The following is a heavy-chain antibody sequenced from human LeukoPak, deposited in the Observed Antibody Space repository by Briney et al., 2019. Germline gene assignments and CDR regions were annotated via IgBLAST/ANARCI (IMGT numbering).Heavy chain of an antibody. D-gene: IGHD3-10*01. V-gene: IGHV3-53*01. CDR2: IYSGGST. J-gene: IGHJ4*02. Sequence: PGGSLRLSCAASGFNVSNNYMTWVRQAPGKGLEWVSLIYSGGSTYYADSVKGRFTISRGNSKNTVYLQMNSLRAEDTAVYYCARGRFGELIFDYWGQGTLVTVSS. CDR3: ARGRFGELIFDY. CDR1: GFNVSNNY.